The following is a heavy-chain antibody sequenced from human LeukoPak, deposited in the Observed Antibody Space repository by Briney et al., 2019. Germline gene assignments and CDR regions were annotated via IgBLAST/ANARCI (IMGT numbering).Heavy chain of an antibody. D-gene: IGHD4-17*01. CDR1: GFTFSNYA. V-gene: IGHV3-21*01. Sequence: PGGSLRLSCAASGFTFSNYAITWVRQAPGKGLEWVSSISSSSSYIYYADSVKGRFTISRDNAKNSLYLQMNSLRAEDTAVYYCARALLLARSTVTTRDRYFDYWGQGTLVTVSS. J-gene: IGHJ4*02. CDR3: ARALLLARSTVTTRDRYFDY. CDR2: ISSSSSYI.